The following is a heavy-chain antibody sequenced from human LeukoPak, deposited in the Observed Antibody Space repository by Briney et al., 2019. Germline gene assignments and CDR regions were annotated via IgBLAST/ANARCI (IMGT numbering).Heavy chain of an antibody. CDR2: ISGMGDGT. CDR1: GFSFSGAA. D-gene: IGHD3-10*01. CDR3: AKAGVLTLVRGVIVDY. J-gene: IGHJ4*02. V-gene: IGHV3-23*01. Sequence: PGGSLRLSCAPPGFSFSGAAMCWVRHAPGKGLEWVSAISGMGDGTYYADSVKGRFTISRDNSKSTLFLQMNSLRAEDTAVYYCAKAGVLTLVRGVIVDYWGQGTLVTVSS.